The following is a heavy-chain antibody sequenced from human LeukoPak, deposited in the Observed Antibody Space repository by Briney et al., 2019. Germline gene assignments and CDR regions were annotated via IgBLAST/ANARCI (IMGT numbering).Heavy chain of an antibody. CDR1: GFTFSSYA. Sequence: GGSLRLSCAASGFTFSSYATSWVRQAPGKGLEWVSAISGSGGSTYYADSVKGRFTISRDNSKNTLYLQMNSLRAEDTAVYYCAKDLVSYYDILTGYSAFDYWGQGTLVTVSS. CDR3: AKDLVSYYDILTGYSAFDY. D-gene: IGHD3-9*01. V-gene: IGHV3-23*01. J-gene: IGHJ4*02. CDR2: ISGSGGST.